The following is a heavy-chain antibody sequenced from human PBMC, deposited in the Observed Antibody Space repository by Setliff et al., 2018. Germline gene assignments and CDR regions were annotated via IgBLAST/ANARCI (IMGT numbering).Heavy chain of an antibody. CDR3: VRQDILTSYYMFDY. D-gene: IGHD3-9*01. CDR2: ISTYNVNT. V-gene: IGHV1-18*01. Sequence: ASVKVSCKASGYPFTNYGITWVRQAPGQGLEWLGWISTYNVNTTYAQKLQDRVTMTTDTSTSTAYMELRSLRSDDTAVYYCVRQDILTSYYMFDYWGQGTLVTVSS. J-gene: IGHJ4*02. CDR1: GYPFTNYG.